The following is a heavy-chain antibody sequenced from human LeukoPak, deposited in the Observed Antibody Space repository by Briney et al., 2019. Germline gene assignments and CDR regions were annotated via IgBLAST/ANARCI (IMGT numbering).Heavy chain of an antibody. D-gene: IGHD1-7*01. CDR3: AKGGNYAPLDY. CDR2: ISTGGGDT. CDR1: GFTFTDSA. Sequence: PGGSLRLSCAASGFTFTDSAMTWVRQAPGKGLGWVSAISTGGGDTIYTDSVKDRFTISRDNSKNTLYLQMNSLRADDTAIYYCAKGGNYAPLDYWGQGTLVTVSS. J-gene: IGHJ4*02. V-gene: IGHV3-23*01.